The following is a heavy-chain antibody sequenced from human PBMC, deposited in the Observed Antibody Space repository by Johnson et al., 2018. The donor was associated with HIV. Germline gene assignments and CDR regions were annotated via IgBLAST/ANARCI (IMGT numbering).Heavy chain of an antibody. Sequence: VQLVESGGGLVQPGGSLRLSCAASGFTFSSYDMHWVRQATGKGLEWVSAIGTAGDTFYPGSVKGRFTISRENPKNSLYLQMNSLRAGDTAIYYCASQIYDYDSGGYSGVFDIWGQGTMVTVSS. V-gene: IGHV3-13*01. CDR1: GFTFSSYD. CDR2: IGTAGDT. J-gene: IGHJ3*02. CDR3: ASQIYDYDSGGYSGVFDI. D-gene: IGHD3-22*01.